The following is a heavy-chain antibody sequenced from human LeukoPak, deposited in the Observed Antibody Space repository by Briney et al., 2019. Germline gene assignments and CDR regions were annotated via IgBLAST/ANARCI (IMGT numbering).Heavy chain of an antibody. D-gene: IGHD6-13*01. Sequence: GGSLRLSCAASGLSFSDYGMHWVRQAPGKGLEWVAVIWSDGSNKYYADSVKGRFTISRDNSKNTLYLQMNTLRADDTAVYFCASAAGPLDHWGQGTLVTVSS. V-gene: IGHV3-33*01. CDR1: GLSFSDYG. CDR2: IWSDGSNK. CDR3: ASAAGPLDH. J-gene: IGHJ4*02.